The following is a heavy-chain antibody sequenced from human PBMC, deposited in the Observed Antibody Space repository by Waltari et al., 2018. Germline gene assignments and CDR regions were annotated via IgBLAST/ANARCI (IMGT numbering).Heavy chain of an antibody. CDR3: ARHDFSGYSSSSPFDY. V-gene: IGHV4-38-2*01. CDR2: IYHSGST. Sequence: QVQLQESGPGLVKPSETLSLTCAVSGYSISSGYYWGWIRQPPGKGLEWIGSIYHSGSTYDNPSLKSRVTISVDTSKNQFSLKLSSVTAADTAVYYCARHDFSGYSSSSPFDYWGQGTLVTVSS. J-gene: IGHJ4*02. D-gene: IGHD6-6*01. CDR1: GYSISSGYY.